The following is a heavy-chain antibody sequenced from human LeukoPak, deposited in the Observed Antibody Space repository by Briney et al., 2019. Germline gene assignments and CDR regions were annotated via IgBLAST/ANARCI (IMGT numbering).Heavy chain of an antibody. D-gene: IGHD5-18*01. J-gene: IGHJ4*01. CDR2: INWHGGAT. Sequence: RAGGSLRLSCATSGFTFDDYGMAWVRQVPGKGLEWVSGINWHGGATCYADAVRGRFTISRDTAKNSLYLDMSSLRVDDTALYYCARTVGAHTAKVLYWGHGTLVTVSS. CDR3: ARTVGAHTAKVLY. CDR1: GFTFDDYG. V-gene: IGHV3-20*04.